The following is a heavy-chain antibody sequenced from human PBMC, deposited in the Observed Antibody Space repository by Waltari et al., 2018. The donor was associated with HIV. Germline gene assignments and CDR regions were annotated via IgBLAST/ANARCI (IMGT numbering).Heavy chain of an antibody. CDR1: GITFSDYF. J-gene: IGHJ4*02. CDR3: ARALYEAYYFDY. CDR2: IGGSGGAI. V-gene: IGHV3-11*01. Sequence: QVQLVESGGGLVKPGGSLRLSCAASGITFSDYFMTWIRQAPGKGLEWVSYIGGSGGAIFYADSVRGRFTISRDNARNSLFLQMNSLRAEDTAVYYCARALYEAYYFDYWGQGTLVTVSS. D-gene: IGHD5-12*01.